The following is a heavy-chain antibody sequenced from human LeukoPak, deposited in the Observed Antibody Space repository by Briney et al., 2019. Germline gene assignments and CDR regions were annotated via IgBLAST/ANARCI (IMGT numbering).Heavy chain of an antibody. D-gene: IGHD6-19*01. CDR2: INHSGST. J-gene: IGHJ4*02. CDR1: GGSFSGYY. Sequence: PSETLSLTCAVYGGSFSGYYWSWIRQPPGKGLEWIGEINHSGSTNYNPFLKGRVTISVDTSKNQFSLKLSSVTAADTAVYYCARGRGNSGWYVRGPRAGFDYWGQGTLVTVSS. CDR3: ARGRGNSGWYVRGPRAGFDY. V-gene: IGHV4-34*01.